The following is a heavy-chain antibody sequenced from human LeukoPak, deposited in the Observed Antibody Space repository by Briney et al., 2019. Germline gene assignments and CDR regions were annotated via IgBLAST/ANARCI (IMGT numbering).Heavy chain of an antibody. V-gene: IGHV3-30*04. CDR3: ARKGGTRFDFWRGYDY. Sequence: GGSLRLSCAASGFTFSSYAMHWVRQAPGKGLEWVAVISYDGSNKYYADSVKGRFTISRDNSKNTLYLQMNSLRAEDTAVYYCARKGGTRFDFWRGYDYWGQGTLVTVSS. CDR1: GFTFSSYA. CDR2: ISYDGSNK. J-gene: IGHJ4*02. D-gene: IGHD3-3*01.